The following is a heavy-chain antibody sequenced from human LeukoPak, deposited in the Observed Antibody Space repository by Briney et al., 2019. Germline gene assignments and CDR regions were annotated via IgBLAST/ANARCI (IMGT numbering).Heavy chain of an antibody. CDR1: GGSISSGGYY. D-gene: IGHD4-11*01. V-gene: IGHV4-31*03. Sequence: SETLSLTCTVSGGSISSGGYYWSWIRQHPGKGLEWIGYIFYSGSTYYNPSLKRRFTISVDTSKNQFSLKLYSVTAADTAVYYCAREGDYSEVWGQGTLVTISS. CDR3: AREGDYSEV. CDR2: IFYSGST. J-gene: IGHJ4*02.